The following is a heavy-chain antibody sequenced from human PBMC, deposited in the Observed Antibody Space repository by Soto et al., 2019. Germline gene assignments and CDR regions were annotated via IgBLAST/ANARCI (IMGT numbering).Heavy chain of an antibody. CDR3: ARDPQLAGRPVFYY. J-gene: IGHJ4*02. D-gene: IGHD1-1*01. V-gene: IGHV4-59*01. Sequence: SETLSLTCTVSGGSISSYYWSWIRQPPGKGLEWIGYIYYSGSTNYNPSLKSRVTISVDTSKNQFSLKLSSVTAADTAVYYCARDPQLAGRPVFYYWGQGTLVTVPQ. CDR1: GGSISSYY. CDR2: IYYSGST.